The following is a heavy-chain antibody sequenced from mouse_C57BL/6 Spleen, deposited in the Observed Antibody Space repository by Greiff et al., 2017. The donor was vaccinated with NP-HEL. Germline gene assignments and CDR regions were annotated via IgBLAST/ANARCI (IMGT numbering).Heavy chain of an antibody. V-gene: IGHV14-2*01. J-gene: IGHJ3*01. CDR1: GFNIKDYY. Sequence: VQLQQSGAELVKPGASVKLSCTASGFNIKDYYMYWVKQRTEQGLEWIGRIDPEDGETKYAPKFPGKATITADTSSNTPYLQLSSLTSEDTAVYYCASANYGSGAYWGQGTLVTVSA. CDR2: IDPEDGET. CDR3: ASANYGSGAY. D-gene: IGHD1-1*01.